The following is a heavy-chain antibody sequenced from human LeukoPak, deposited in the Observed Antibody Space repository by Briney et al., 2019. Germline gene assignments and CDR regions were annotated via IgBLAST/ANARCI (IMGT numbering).Heavy chain of an antibody. Sequence: SVKVSCKASGGTFSSYAISWVRQAPGQGLEWMGGIIPIFGTANYAQKFQGRVTMTADKSTSTAYMELSSLRSEDTAVYYCAREGVDTAMVGQGAFDIWGQGTMVTVSS. CDR3: AREGVDTAMVGQGAFDI. CDR1: GGTFSSYA. D-gene: IGHD5-18*01. V-gene: IGHV1-69*06. CDR2: IIPIFGTA. J-gene: IGHJ3*02.